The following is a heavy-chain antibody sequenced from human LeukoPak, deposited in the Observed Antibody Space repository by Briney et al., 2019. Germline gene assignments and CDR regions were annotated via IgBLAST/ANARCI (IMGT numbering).Heavy chain of an antibody. V-gene: IGHV4-59*01. Sequence: SETLSLTCSVSGGSISSYYWSWIRQPPGKGLEWIGYIYYSGSTNYNPSLKSRVTISVDTSKNQFSLKLSSVTAADTAVYYCARSAVAAAIGHYYYMDVWGKGTTVTVSS. J-gene: IGHJ6*03. D-gene: IGHD2-2*02. CDR1: GGSISSYY. CDR2: IYYSGST. CDR3: ARSAVAAAIGHYYYMDV.